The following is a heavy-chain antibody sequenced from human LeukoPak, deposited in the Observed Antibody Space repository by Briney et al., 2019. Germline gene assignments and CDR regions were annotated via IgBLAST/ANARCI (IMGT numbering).Heavy chain of an antibody. CDR1: GYSFTSYY. V-gene: IGHV1-46*01. Sequence: GASVKVSCKASGYSFTSYYIHWARLAPGQGLEWMGVINPSGGSTRYAQKFQDRVTMTRDMSTSTVYMELSSLRSEDTAVYYCAREGVSGSYLGYWGQGTLVTVSS. CDR2: INPSGGST. J-gene: IGHJ4*02. D-gene: IGHD1-26*01. CDR3: AREGVSGSYLGY.